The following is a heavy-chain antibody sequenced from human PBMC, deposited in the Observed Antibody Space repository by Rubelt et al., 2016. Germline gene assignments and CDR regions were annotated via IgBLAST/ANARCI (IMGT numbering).Heavy chain of an antibody. CDR1: GFTFKNHG. V-gene: IGHV3-23*01. J-gene: IGHJ4*02. Sequence: GGGVVQPGRSLRLSCAVSGFTFKNHGMHWVRQAPGKGLEWVSAISGSGGRTHYADSVKGRLTISRDNSKNTLYLQMNSLRAEDTAVYYCAKELWSGGTSDWYGGGEWGQGTLVTVSS. CDR2: ISGSGGRT. CDR3: AKELWSGGTSDWYGGGE. D-gene: IGHD6-19*01.